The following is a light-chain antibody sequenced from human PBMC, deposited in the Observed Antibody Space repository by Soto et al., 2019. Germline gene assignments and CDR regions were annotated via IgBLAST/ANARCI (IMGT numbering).Light chain of an antibody. V-gene: IGKV1-39*01. CDR2: AAS. J-gene: IGKJ2*01. CDR3: QQSYSAPPT. Sequence: DIQMTQSPSSLSASVGDRVTITCRASQSISIYLNWYQQKPGQAPKLLIYAASSLQSGVPSRFSGSGSGTDFTLTISSLLPEDFATYYCQQSYSAPPTFGQGTKLEIK. CDR1: QSISIY.